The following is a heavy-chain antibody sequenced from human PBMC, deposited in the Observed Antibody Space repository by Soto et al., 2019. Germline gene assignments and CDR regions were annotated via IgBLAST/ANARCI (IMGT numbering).Heavy chain of an antibody. Sequence: VASVKVSCKVSGYTLTELSMHWVRQAPGKGLEWMGGFDPEDGETIYAQKFQGRVTMTEDTSTDTAYMELSSLRSEDTAVYYCATPFSMYSGSYYRGFDYWGQGTLVTVSS. CDR3: ATPFSMYSGSYYRGFDY. V-gene: IGHV1-24*01. CDR1: GYTLTELS. D-gene: IGHD1-26*01. CDR2: FDPEDGET. J-gene: IGHJ4*02.